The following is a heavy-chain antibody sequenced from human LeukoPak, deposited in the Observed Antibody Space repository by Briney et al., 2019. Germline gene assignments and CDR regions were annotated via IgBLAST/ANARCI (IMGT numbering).Heavy chain of an antibody. CDR1: GGSINRYY. J-gene: IGHJ6*03. CDR2: IYSSGST. Sequence: PSETLSLTCTVSGGSINRYYWSWIRQPPGKGLQWIGYIYSSGSTNYNPSLKSRVTISVDTSKNQFSLKLNSVTAADTAVYYCARESDPRDDYYYYMDVWGKGTTVTVSS. V-gene: IGHV4-59*01. CDR3: ARESDPRDDYYYYMDV.